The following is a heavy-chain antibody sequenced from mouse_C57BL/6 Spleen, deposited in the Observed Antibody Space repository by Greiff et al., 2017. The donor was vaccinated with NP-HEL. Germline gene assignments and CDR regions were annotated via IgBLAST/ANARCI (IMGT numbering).Heavy chain of an antibody. CDR1: GYTFTSYT. CDR3: ARSGYDYGGDGFAD. J-gene: IGHJ3*01. D-gene: IGHD2-4*01. V-gene: IGHV1-4*01. CDR2: INPSSGYT. Sequence: VQLQQSGAELARPGASVKMSCTASGYTFTSYTMHWVKQRPGQGLEWIGYINPSSGYTKYNQKFKDKATLTADKSSSTAYMQLSSLTSEDSAVEYCARSGYDYGGDGFADWGQGTLVTVSA.